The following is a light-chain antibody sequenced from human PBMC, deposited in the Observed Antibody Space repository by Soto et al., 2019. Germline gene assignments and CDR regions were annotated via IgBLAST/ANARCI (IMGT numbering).Light chain of an antibody. CDR2: DVT. CDR3: ASYTSRSTLA. J-gene: IGLJ2*01. V-gene: IGLV2-14*03. CDR1: IRDVGGYNS. Sequence: QSALTQPGSVSGSPGESITISCTGTIRDVGGYNSVSWHQQHPGKAPKLLIYDVTNRPSGVSYRFSGSKSGNTASLTISGLQAEDEADYYCASYTSRSTLAFGGGTKLTVL.